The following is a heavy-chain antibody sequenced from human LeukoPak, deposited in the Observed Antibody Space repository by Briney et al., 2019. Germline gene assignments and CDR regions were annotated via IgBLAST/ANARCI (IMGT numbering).Heavy chain of an antibody. CDR2: IYPGDSDT. J-gene: IGHJ6*03. CDR1: GYSFTSYW. CDR3: ARLWSGYSGYYYYYLDV. D-gene: IGHD3-3*01. Sequence: GESLKISCKGSGYSFTSYWIGWVRQMPGKGLEWMGMIYPGDSDTRYSPSFQGQVTISADKSISTAYLQWSSLKASDTAMYYCARLWSGYSGYYYYYLDVWGKGTTVTVSS. V-gene: IGHV5-51*01.